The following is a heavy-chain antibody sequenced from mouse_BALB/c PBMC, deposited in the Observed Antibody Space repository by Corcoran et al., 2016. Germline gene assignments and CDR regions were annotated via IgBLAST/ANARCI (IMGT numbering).Heavy chain of an antibody. J-gene: IGHJ2*01. CDR1: GFDFSRYW. Sequence: EVKLLESGGGLVQPGRSLKLSCAASGFDFSRYWMSWVRQAPGKGLEWIGEINPDSSTINYTPSLKDKFIISRDNAKNTLYLQMSKVRSEDTALYYCARGDYYGSSLDYWGQGTTLTVSS. V-gene: IGHV4-1*02. CDR2: INPDSSTI. D-gene: IGHD1-1*01. CDR3: ARGDYYGSSLDY.